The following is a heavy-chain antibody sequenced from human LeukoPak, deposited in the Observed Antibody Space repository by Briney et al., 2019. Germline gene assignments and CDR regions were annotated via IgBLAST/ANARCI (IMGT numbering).Heavy chain of an antibody. J-gene: IGHJ6*03. CDR1: GFTFSSYN. CDR3: AREESDYIWGSQALILNYYYYYYMDV. CDR2: ITSSSSTI. V-gene: IGHV3-48*02. D-gene: IGHD3-16*01. Sequence: PGGSLRLSCAASGFTFSSYNMNWVRQAPGKGLEWVSYITSSSSTIYYADSVKGRFTISRDNAKNSLYLQMNSLRDEDTAVYYCAREESDYIWGSQALILNYYYYYYMDVWGKGTTVTVSS.